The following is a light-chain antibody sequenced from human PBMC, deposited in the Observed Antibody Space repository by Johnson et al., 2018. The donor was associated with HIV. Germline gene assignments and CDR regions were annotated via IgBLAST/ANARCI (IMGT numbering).Light chain of an antibody. J-gene: IGLJ1*01. V-gene: IGLV1-51*01. CDR3: GTWDSSLSAYV. CDR2: DNN. CDR1: SSNIGNNY. Sequence: QSVLTQPPSVSAAPGQKVTISCSGSSSNIGNNYVSWYQQLPETAPKLLIYDNNKRPSAIPDRFSGSKSGTSATLGVTGLQTGDEADYYCGTWDSSLSAYVFVTGTKVTVL.